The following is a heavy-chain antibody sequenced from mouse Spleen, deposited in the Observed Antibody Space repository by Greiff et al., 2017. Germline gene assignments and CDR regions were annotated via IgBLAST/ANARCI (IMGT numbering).Heavy chain of an antibody. V-gene: IGHV1-54*01. D-gene: IGHD1-1*02. J-gene: IGHJ2*01. CDR1: GYAFTNYL. Sequence: QVQLKQSGAELVRPGTSVKVSCKASGYAFTNYLIEWVKQRPGQGLEWIGVINPGSGGTNYNEKFKGKATLTADKSSSTAYMQLSSLTSEDSAVYFCARGGLLWSFDYWGQGTTLTVSS. CDR2: INPGSGGT. CDR3: ARGGLLWSFDY.